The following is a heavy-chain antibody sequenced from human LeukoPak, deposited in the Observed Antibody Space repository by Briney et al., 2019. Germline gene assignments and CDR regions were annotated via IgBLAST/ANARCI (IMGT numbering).Heavy chain of an antibody. J-gene: IGHJ4*02. Sequence: PGRSLRLSCASSGFTFSSYSMNWVGQASGKGLQCVSSSSSSSSYIYYADSVKGRFTISRDKAKNSLYLQMNSLRAEDTAVYYCARDLGRYYDSSGYRPFDYWGQGTLVTVSS. D-gene: IGHD3-22*01. CDR3: ARDLGRYYDSSGYRPFDY. CDR1: GFTFSSYS. CDR2: SSSSSSYI. V-gene: IGHV3-21*01.